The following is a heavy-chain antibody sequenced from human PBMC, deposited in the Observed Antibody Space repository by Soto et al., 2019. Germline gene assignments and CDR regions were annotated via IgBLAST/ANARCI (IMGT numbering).Heavy chain of an antibody. J-gene: IGHJ4*02. V-gene: IGHV1-24*01. CDR3: ATGLRALLKDFDY. CDR1: GGTFSSYA. Sequence: ASVKVSFKASGGTFSSYAISWVRQAPGKGLEWMGGFDPEDGETIYAQKFQGRVTMTEDTSTDTAYMELSSLRSEDTAVYYCATGLRALLKDFDYWGQGTLVTVSS. D-gene: IGHD3-10*01. CDR2: FDPEDGET.